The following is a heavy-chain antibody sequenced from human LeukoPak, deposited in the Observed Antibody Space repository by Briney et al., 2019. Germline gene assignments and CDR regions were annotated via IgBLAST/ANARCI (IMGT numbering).Heavy chain of an antibody. CDR1: GFTFTNYW. V-gene: IGHV3-48*02. J-gene: IGHJ4*02. Sequence: DPGGSLRLSCAASGFTFTNYWMNWVRQAPGKGLEWVSHITASGTAMFYADSVKGRFTISRDSAKNSLYLQMNSLRDEDTAVYYCASSGSYRFDYWGQGTLVTVSS. CDR3: ASSGSYRFDY. D-gene: IGHD1-26*01. CDR2: ITASGTAM.